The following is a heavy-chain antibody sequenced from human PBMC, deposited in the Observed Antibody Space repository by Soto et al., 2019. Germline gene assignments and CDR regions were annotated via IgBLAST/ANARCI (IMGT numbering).Heavy chain of an antibody. D-gene: IGHD2-21*02. CDR2: ISSRGDI. V-gene: IGHV3-21*01. CDR1: GFTFTSYS. CDR3: AREETAWPLAYGLDV. Sequence: GGPLRLSCVASGFTFTSYSMNWVRQAPGKGLEWVSSISSRGDIYYADSVKGRFTISRDDAKNSVSLQMNGLRAEETAVYYCAREETAWPLAYGLDVWGQGTTVTVSS. J-gene: IGHJ6*02.